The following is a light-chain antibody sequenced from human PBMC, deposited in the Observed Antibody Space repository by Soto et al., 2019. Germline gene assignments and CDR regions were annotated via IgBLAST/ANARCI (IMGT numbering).Light chain of an antibody. CDR1: QSVSRS. CDR3: QQYITSPVT. Sequence: EIVLTQSPGTLSLSPGERATLSCRASQSVSRSLAWYQQKPGQAPRLLIYGASTRATAIPDRFSGSGSGTDFTLIISRLELEDFAVYYCQQYITSPVTFGQGTRLET. CDR2: GAS. V-gene: IGKV3-20*01. J-gene: IGKJ5*01.